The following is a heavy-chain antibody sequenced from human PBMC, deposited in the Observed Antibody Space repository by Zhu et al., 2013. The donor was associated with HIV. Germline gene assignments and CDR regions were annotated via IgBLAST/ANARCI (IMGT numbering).Heavy chain of an antibody. J-gene: IGHJ2*01. V-gene: IGHV3-48*03. CDR2: ISSSGSTI. D-gene: IGHD6-19*01. CDR3: ARVSSGWYHWYFDL. CDR1: GFTFSSYE. Sequence: EVQLVESGGGLVQPGGSLRLSCAASGFTFSSYEMNWVRQAPGKGLEWVSYISSSGSTIYYADSVKGRFTISRDNAKNSLYLQMNSLRAEDTAVYYCARVSSGWYHWYFDLWGRGTLVTVSS.